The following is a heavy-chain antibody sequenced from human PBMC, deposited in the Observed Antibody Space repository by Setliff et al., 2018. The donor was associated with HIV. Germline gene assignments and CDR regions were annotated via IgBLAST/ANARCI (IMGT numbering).Heavy chain of an antibody. D-gene: IGHD5-18*01. CDR1: GGSISSRSYY. J-gene: IGHJ4*02. CDR2: MYYSGST. CDR3: ARVFVDTAVLRVLEYYFDS. Sequence: PSETLSLTCTVSGGSISSRSYYWGWVRQPPGKGLEWIGSMYYSGSTYYTPSLKSRITISLDTSKNQFSLRMRSVTAADTAVYYCARVFVDTAVLRVLEYYFDSWGRGTLVTVSS. V-gene: IGHV4-39*07.